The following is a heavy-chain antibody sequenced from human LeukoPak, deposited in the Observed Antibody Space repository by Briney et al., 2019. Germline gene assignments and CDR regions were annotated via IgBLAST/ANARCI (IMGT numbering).Heavy chain of an antibody. J-gene: IGHJ4*02. V-gene: IGHV1-8*01. CDR3: ARGWVGYYDSSGYYYALGY. CDR2: MNPNSGNT. D-gene: IGHD3-22*01. CDR1: GYTFTSYD. Sequence: ASVKVSCKASGYTFTSYDINWVRQATGQGLEWMGWMNPNSGNTGYAQKFQGRVTMTRNTSISTAYMELSSLRSEDTAVYYCARGWVGYYDSSGYYYALGYWGQGTLVAVSS.